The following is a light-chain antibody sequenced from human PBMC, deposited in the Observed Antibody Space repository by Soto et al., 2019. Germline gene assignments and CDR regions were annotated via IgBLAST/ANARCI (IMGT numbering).Light chain of an antibody. CDR3: ISYTSSSTLV. V-gene: IGLV2-14*01. CDR2: EVS. CDR1: SSDVGGYNY. J-gene: IGLJ3*02. Sequence: QSALTQPAPVSGSPGQSITISCTGTSSDVGGYNYVSWYQQHPGKAPKLMIYEVSNRPSGVSNRFSGSKSGNTASLTISGLQAEDEADYYCISYTSSSTLVFGGGTKVTVL.